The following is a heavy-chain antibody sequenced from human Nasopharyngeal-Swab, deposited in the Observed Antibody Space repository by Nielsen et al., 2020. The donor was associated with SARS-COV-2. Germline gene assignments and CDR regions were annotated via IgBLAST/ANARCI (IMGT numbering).Heavy chain of an antibody. CDR1: GFIFSSYS. Sequence: ESLKISCAASGFIFSSYSMNWVRQAPGKGLEWVSSISSSSSYIYYADSVKGRFTISRDNAKNSLYLQMNSLRAEDTAVYYCARDPGSSWYGPSYWYFDLWGRGTLVTVSS. CDR3: ARDPGSSWYGPSYWYFDL. V-gene: IGHV3-21*01. D-gene: IGHD6-13*01. CDR2: ISSSSSYI. J-gene: IGHJ2*01.